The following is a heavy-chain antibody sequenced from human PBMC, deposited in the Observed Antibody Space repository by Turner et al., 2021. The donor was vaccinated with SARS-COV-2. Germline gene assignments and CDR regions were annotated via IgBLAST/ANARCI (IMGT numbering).Heavy chain of an antibody. D-gene: IGHD3-22*01. CDR2: ISSSSSYI. Sequence: EVQLVESGGGMVKPGGSLRLSCAASGLTFSNYSMNWVLQAPGKGLEWVSSISSSSSYIYYADSVKGRFTISRDNAKNSLYLQMNSLRAEDTAVYYCARARWHYYDSSGYYPDAFDIWGQGTMVTVSS. CDR3: ARARWHYYDSSGYYPDAFDI. CDR1: GLTFSNYS. V-gene: IGHV3-21*01. J-gene: IGHJ3*02.